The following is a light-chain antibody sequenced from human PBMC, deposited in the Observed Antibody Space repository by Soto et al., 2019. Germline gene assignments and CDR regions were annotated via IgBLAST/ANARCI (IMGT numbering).Light chain of an antibody. CDR2: EVS. CDR1: STDIGYHTY. V-gene: IGLV2-14*01. J-gene: IGLJ1*01. CDR3: SSYSISDTPYV. Sequence: QSALTQPASVSGSPGQSITISCTGTSTDIGYHTYVSWYQQPTAKAPQLLIFEVSSRPSGISARFSGCKSGNTASLTISGLQAEDEADYYCSSYSISDTPYVFGGGTKVTVL.